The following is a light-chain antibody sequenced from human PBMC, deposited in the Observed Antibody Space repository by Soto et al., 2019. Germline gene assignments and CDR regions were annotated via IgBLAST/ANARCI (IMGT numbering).Light chain of an antibody. CDR3: SSYGGNYNVI. J-gene: IGLJ2*01. Sequence: QSVLTQPPSASGSPGQSVTISCTGTIDDVGAYDHVSWYKQYPGTAPQLMIYEVTKRPSGVPGRFSGSKSGNTASLTVSGLQAEDEADYYCSSYGGNYNVIFGGGTKLTVL. CDR1: IDDVGAYDH. V-gene: IGLV2-8*01. CDR2: EVT.